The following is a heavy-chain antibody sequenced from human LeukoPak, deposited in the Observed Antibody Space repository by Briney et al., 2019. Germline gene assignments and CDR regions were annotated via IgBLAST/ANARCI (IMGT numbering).Heavy chain of an antibody. CDR1: GFTFTAYS. V-gene: IGHV3-21*01. Sequence: PGGSLRLSCEASGFTFTAYSMTWVRQAPGKGLEWVSIISSGSSAIFSADALKGRFTISRDDAKNLLYLDMNSLRAEDTAVYYCARGHTAVTRHFDFWGQGTLVTVSS. CDR2: ISSGSSAI. CDR3: ARGHTAVTRHFDF. J-gene: IGHJ4*02. D-gene: IGHD4-17*01.